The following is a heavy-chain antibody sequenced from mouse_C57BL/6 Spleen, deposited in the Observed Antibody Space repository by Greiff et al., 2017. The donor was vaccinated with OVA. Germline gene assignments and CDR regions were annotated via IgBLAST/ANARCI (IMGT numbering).Heavy chain of an antibody. Sequence: EVQVVESEGGLVQPGSSMKLSCTASGFTFSDYYMAWVRQVPEKGLEWVANINYDGSSTYYLDSLKSRFIISRDNAKNILYLQMSSLKSEDTATYYCARVYSNYFLAYWGQGTLVTVSA. CDR1: GFTFSDYY. CDR3: ARVYSNYFLAY. CDR2: INYDGSST. V-gene: IGHV5-16*01. J-gene: IGHJ3*01. D-gene: IGHD2-5*01.